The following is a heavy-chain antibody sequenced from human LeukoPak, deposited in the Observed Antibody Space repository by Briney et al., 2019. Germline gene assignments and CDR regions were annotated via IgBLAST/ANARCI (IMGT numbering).Heavy chain of an antibody. V-gene: IGHV3-23*01. Sequence: PGGSLRLSCAASGFTFSSYAMSWVRQAPGKGLEWVSAISGSGGSTYYADSVKGRFTISRDNSKNTLYLQMNSLRAEDTAVYYCAKDGVLIAAAGVAPDYWGQGTLVTVSS. CDR3: AKDGVLIAAAGVAPDY. J-gene: IGHJ4*02. CDR1: GFTFSSYA. D-gene: IGHD6-13*01. CDR2: ISGSGGST.